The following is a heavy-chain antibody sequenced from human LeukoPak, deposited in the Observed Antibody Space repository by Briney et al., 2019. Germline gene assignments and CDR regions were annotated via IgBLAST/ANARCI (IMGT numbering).Heavy chain of an antibody. J-gene: IGHJ4*02. CDR1: GFTFSSYS. CDR3: AREIVTSTSFEY. D-gene: IGHD5-12*01. V-gene: IGHV3-21*01. CDR2: ITRSSGYI. Sequence: GGSLRLSCAASGFTFSSYSMNWVRRAPGKGLEWVSSITRSSGYIYYADSVKGRFTISRDNAKKSLYLQMNSLRAEDTAVYYCAREIVTSTSFEYWGQGALVAVTS.